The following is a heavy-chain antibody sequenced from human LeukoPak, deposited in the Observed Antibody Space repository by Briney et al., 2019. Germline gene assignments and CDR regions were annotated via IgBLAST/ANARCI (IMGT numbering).Heavy chain of an antibody. V-gene: IGHV3-11*01. Sequence: GGSLRLSCAASGSTFSDYDMSWIRQAPGKGLEWVSYISSSGSTIYYADSVKGRFTISRDNAKNSLYLQMNSLRAEDTAVYYCARDPRAGWSYFNLYYFDYWGQGTLVTVSS. CDR3: ARDPRAGWSYFNLYYFDY. D-gene: IGHD1-26*01. CDR1: GSTFSDYD. CDR2: ISSSGSTI. J-gene: IGHJ4*02.